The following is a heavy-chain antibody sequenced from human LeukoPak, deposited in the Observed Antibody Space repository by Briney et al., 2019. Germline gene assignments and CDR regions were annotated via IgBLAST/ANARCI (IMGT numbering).Heavy chain of an antibody. Sequence: GGSLRLSCAASGFTFSSYAMHWVRQAPGKGLEGVAVISYDGNNKYYADSVKGRFTISRDNSKNTLYLQMNSLRAEDTSVYYCVRDSVGATPAFDYWGQGTLVTVSS. CDR1: GFTFSSYA. CDR3: VRDSVGATPAFDY. D-gene: IGHD1-26*01. J-gene: IGHJ4*02. CDR2: ISYDGNNK. V-gene: IGHV3-30-3*01.